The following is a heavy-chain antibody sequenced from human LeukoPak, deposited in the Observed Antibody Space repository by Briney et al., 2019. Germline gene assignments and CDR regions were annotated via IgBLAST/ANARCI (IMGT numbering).Heavy chain of an antibody. D-gene: IGHD3-22*01. CDR2: INPSGGST. CDR1: GYTFTTYY. CDR3: AGELDYYDSRGYLAY. J-gene: IGHJ4*02. V-gene: IGHV1-46*01. Sequence: ASVKVSCKASGYTFTTYYMHWVRQAPGQGLEWMGIINPSGGSTSYAQKFQGRVTMTRDTSTNTVYMELSSLRSEDTAVYYCAGELDYYDSRGYLAYWGQGTLVTVSS.